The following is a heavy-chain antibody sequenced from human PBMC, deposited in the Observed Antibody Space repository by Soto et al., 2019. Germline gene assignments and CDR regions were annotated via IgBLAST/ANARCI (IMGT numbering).Heavy chain of an antibody. D-gene: IGHD3-10*01. CDR2: ISAYNCNT. CDR1: GYTFSSYG. V-gene: IGHV1-18*01. J-gene: IGHJ4*02. Sequence: QVQLVQSGAEVKKPGASVKVSCKASGYTFSSYGIIWVRPAPGQGLEWMGWISAYNCNTNDAQKLQGRVTMTTDTSTSTADMDLRSRRSDDTAIYYCARDKGDGSGSYYGYWGQGTLVTVSS. CDR3: ARDKGDGSGSYYGY.